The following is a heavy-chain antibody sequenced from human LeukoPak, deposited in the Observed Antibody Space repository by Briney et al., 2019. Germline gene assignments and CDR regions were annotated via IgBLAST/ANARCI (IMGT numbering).Heavy chain of an antibody. D-gene: IGHD2/OR15-2a*01. CDR1: GFTFSSYW. V-gene: IGHV3-7*05. CDR2: IKGGASET. Sequence: PTGGSLRLSCAASGFTFSSYWMIGVRQAPGKGLEWVASIKGGASETYYVDSVKGRFTISRDSARNSLYLQMNSLRVEDTAVYYCVRDSNRRSDCWGHGTLVTVSS. J-gene: IGHJ4*01. CDR3: VRDSNRRSDC.